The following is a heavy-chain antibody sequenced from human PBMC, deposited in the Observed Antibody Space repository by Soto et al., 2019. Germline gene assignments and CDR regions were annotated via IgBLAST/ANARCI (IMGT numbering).Heavy chain of an antibody. V-gene: IGHV4-30-4*01. J-gene: IGHJ4*02. CDR2: IYHSGST. CDR1: GGSISSGDYY. CDR3: ARHTSYFGSGSCLDY. Sequence: TLSLTCTVSGGSISSGDYYWSWIRQPPGKGLEWIGYIYHSGSTYYNPSLKSRVTISVDTSKNQFSLKLSSMTAADTAVYYCARHTSYFGSGSCLDYWGQGTLVTVSS. D-gene: IGHD3-10*01.